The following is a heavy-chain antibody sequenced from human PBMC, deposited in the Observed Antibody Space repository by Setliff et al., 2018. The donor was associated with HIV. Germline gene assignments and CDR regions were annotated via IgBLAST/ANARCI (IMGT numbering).Heavy chain of an antibody. J-gene: IGHJ5*02. Sequence: ASVKVSCKASGYIFTNYYMHWVRQAPGQGLEWMGIINPSGDATTYAQKFQGRLTMTRDTSTNTVYMELSGLRSEDTAVYYCARDFGGYCSSMSCPGLFDPWGQGTLVTVSS. CDR3: ARDFGGYCSSMSCPGLFDP. CDR2: INPSGDAT. D-gene: IGHD2-2*01. CDR1: GYIFTNYY. V-gene: IGHV1-46*01.